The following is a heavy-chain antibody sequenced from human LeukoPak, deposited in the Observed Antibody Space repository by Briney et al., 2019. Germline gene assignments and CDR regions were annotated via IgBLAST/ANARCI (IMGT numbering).Heavy chain of an antibody. V-gene: IGHV3-23*01. D-gene: IGHD3-22*01. J-gene: IGHJ4*02. CDR1: GFTFSSYA. CDR2: ISGSGGST. CDR3: AKGPSYYYDSSGYYSWIDY. Sequence: GGSLRLSCAASGFTFSSYAMSLVRQAPGKGLEWASAISGSGGSTYYADSVKGRFTISRDNSKNTLYLQMNSLRAEDTAVYYCAKGPSYYYDSSGYYSWIDYWGQGTLVTVSS.